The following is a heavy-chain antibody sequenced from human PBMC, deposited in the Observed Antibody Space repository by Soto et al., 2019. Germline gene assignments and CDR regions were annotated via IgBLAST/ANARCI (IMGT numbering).Heavy chain of an antibody. D-gene: IGHD1-20*01. J-gene: IGHJ3*01. CDR1: GLSFSPYA. CDR3: VKDLSPYNSVNVFDV. CDR2: IIGTGGRT. V-gene: IGHV3-23*01. Sequence: GGSLRLSCAASGLSFSPYAMTWVRQTPGEGLQWVSTIIGTGGRTRYADSVRGRFTVSRDNSQNTLYLQMNSLRVEDTAIYFCVKDLSPYNSVNVFDVWGQGTVVTVSS.